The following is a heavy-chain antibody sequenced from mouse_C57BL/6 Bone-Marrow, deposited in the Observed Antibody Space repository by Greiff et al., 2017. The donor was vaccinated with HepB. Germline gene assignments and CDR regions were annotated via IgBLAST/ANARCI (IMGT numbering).Heavy chain of an antibody. V-gene: IGHV1-54*01. J-gene: IGHJ3*01. CDR2: INPGSGGT. D-gene: IGHD2-3*01. CDR1: GYAFTNYL. Sequence: VQLQQSGAELVRPGTSVKVSYKASGYAFTNYLIEWVKQRPGQGLEWIGVINPGSGGTNYNEKFKGKATLTADKSSSTAYMQLSSLTSEDSAVYFCARRWLLGAYWGQGTLVTVSA. CDR3: ARRWLLGAY.